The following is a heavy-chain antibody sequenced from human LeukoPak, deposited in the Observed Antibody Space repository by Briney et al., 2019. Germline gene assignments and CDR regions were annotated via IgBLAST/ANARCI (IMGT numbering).Heavy chain of an antibody. D-gene: IGHD3-3*01. CDR1: GFTFSDFW. CDR2: IKEDGSDK. Sequence: GGSLRLSCAASGFTFSDFWMSWVRQAPGKGREWVANIKEDGSDKKYEDAVRGRFTISRDSAKNSLYLQMNSLRAEDTAVYYCARGFSLGDWGQGTLVTVSS. CDR3: ARGFSLGD. J-gene: IGHJ4*02. V-gene: IGHV3-7*05.